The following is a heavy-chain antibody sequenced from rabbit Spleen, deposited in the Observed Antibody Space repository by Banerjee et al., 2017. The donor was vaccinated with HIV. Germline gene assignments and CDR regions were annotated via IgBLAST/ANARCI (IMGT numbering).Heavy chain of an antibody. CDR1: GFSFTYIDY. J-gene: IGHJ6*01. V-gene: IGHV1S40*01. CDR2: VAAGVSLTS. CDR3: ARDSGTSFSSYGMDL. Sequence: QSLEESGGDLVKPGASLTLTCTASGFSFTYIDYLCWVRQPPGKGPEWIACVAAGVSLTSYYATWAKGRFTISKTSSTTVTLQMTSLTAADTATYFCARDSGTSFSSYGMDLWAQAPSSPS. D-gene: IGHD8-1*01.